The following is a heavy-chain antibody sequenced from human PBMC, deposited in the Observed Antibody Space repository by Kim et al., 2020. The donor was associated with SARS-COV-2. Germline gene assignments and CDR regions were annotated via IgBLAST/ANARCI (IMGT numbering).Heavy chain of an antibody. Sequence: ASVKVSCKASGYTFTSYAMHWVRQAPGQRLEWMGWINAGNGNTKYSQKFQGRVTITRDTSASTAYMELSSLRSEDTAVYYCARSAELLWFGELIYFDYYYGMDVWGQGTTVTVSS. CDR2: INAGNGNT. CDR1: GYTFTSYA. D-gene: IGHD3-10*01. J-gene: IGHJ6*02. V-gene: IGHV1-3*01. CDR3: ARSAELLWFGELIYFDYYYGMDV.